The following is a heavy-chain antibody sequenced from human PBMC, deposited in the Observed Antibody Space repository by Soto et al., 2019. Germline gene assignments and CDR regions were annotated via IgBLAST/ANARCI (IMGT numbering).Heavy chain of an antibody. CDR3: AKAGGTPTTDFDH. CDR1: GFSFKHYA. V-gene: IGHV3-23*01. J-gene: IGHJ4*02. D-gene: IGHD1-7*01. CDR2: VSGRGTDS. Sequence: EMQLLESGGGLVQPGGSLRLSCAASGFSFKHYAMSWVRQAPGKGLEWVSAVSGRGTDSFYTTSVKGRFTISRDNSNNTVYLQMGSLRAEDTAVYYCAKAGGTPTTDFDHWGQGTLVTVSS.